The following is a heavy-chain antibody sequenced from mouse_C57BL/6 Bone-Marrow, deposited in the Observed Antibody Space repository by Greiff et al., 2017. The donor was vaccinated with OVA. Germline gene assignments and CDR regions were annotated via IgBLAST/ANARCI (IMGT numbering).Heavy chain of an antibody. V-gene: IGHV1-78*01. CDR3: ASVYYYGSSSWYFDV. CDR2: IYPRDGST. CDR1: GYTFTDHT. J-gene: IGHJ1*03. D-gene: IGHD1-1*01. Sequence: VQLQQSDAELVKPGASVKISCKVSGYTFTDHTIHWMKQRPEQGLEWIGYIYPRDGSTKYNEKFKGKATLTADKSSSTAYMQLNSLTSEDSAVYFCASVYYYGSSSWYFDVWGTGTTVTVSS.